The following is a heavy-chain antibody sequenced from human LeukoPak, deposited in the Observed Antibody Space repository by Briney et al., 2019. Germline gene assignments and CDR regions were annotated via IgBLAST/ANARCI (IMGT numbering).Heavy chain of an antibody. Sequence: GASVKVSCKASGYTFTSYDINWVRQATGQGLEWMGWMNPNSGNTGYAQKFQGRVTMTRNTSISTAYMELSSLRSEDTAVYYCARAPYNWNYGSYYYYGMDVWGQGTTVTVSS. D-gene: IGHD1-7*01. CDR2: MNPNSGNT. J-gene: IGHJ6*02. V-gene: IGHV1-8*01. CDR1: GYTFTSYD. CDR3: ARAPYNWNYGSYYYYGMDV.